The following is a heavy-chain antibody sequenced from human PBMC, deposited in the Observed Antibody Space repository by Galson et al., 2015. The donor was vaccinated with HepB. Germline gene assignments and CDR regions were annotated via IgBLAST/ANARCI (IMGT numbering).Heavy chain of an antibody. CDR1: GFTFSSYA. CDR2: ISSNGGST. CDR3: VKDPVVAAAGTWAYYFDY. V-gene: IGHV3-64D*06. Sequence: SLRLSCAASGFTFSSYAMHWVRQAPGKGLEYVSAISSNGGSTYYADSVKGRFTISRDNSKNTLYLQMSSLRAEDTAVYYCVKDPVVAAAGTWAYYFDYWGQGTLVTVSS. J-gene: IGHJ4*02. D-gene: IGHD6-13*01.